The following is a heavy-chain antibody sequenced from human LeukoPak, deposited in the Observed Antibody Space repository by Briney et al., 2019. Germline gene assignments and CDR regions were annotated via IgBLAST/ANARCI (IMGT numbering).Heavy chain of an antibody. D-gene: IGHD3-22*01. V-gene: IGHV3-23*01. CDR3: AIMHGYYDGSGHWVQ. J-gene: IGHJ1*01. CDR2: ITPNSYRT. Sequence: PGVCLRLSCAASGFTFGSYGMSWVLHAPGKGHESGSFITPNSYRTSYADSVERRFTISRDNPRNTLHTQTNRMRADDKALYYCAIMHGYYDGSGHWVQWGQGTLVTVSS. CDR1: GFTFGSYG.